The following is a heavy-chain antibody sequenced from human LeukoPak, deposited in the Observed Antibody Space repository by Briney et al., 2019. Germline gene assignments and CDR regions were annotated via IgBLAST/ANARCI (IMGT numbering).Heavy chain of an antibody. Sequence: PTGGSLRLSCAVSGFTFNNNAMSWVRQAPGKGLEWVSTTSGSGGGTYYADSVKGRFTISRDNSKNTVYLQMNSLRAEDTAAYYCAKDHFLGWGQGTLVTVSS. J-gene: IGHJ4*02. CDR2: TSGSGGGT. V-gene: IGHV3-23*01. D-gene: IGHD3-3*02. CDR1: GFTFNNNA. CDR3: AKDHFLG.